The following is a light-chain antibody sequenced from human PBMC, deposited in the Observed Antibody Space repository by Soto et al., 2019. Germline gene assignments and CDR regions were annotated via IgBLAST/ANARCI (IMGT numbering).Light chain of an antibody. J-gene: IGKJ5*01. Sequence: EVVLTQSPDTLSLSPGERATLSCRASQTISSNYVAWYQQKPGQAPRLLIYSASSRATGIPDRFSGSGSGTEFTLTISSLQSEDFAGYYCQQYNNWPPITFGQVTRLEIK. CDR3: QQYNNWPPIT. CDR1: QTISSN. V-gene: IGKV3D-15*01. CDR2: SAS.